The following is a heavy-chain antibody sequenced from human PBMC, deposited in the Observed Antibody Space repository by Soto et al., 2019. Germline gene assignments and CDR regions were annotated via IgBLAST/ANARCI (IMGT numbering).Heavy chain of an antibody. CDR1: GYTFTSYA. D-gene: IGHD3-10*01. CDR2: IVVGSGNT. J-gene: IGHJ3*02. V-gene: IGHV1-58*02. CDR3: AAEGVTMVRGVISDAFDI. Sequence: SVKVSCKASGYTFTSYAMQWVRQARGQRLEWIGWIVVGSGNTNYAQKFQERVTITRDMSTSTAYMELSSLRSEDTAVYYCAAEGVTMVRGVISDAFDIWGQGTMVTVSS.